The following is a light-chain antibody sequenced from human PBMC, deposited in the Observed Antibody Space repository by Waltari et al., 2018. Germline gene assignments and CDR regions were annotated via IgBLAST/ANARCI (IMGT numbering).Light chain of an antibody. CDR3: NSRESRNNPIYV. J-gene: IGLJ1*01. CDR2: GKN. CDR1: SLRTYY. V-gene: IGLV3-19*01. Sequence: SSELTQDPAVSVALGQTVRITCQGDSLRTYYANWYQKKPGQAPVLVIYGKNDRPSGIPDRFSGSRSGNTASLTITGAQAEDEADYYCNSRESRNNPIYVFGSGTKVTVL.